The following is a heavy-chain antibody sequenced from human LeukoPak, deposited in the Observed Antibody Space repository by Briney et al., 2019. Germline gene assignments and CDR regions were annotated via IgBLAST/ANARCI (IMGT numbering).Heavy chain of an antibody. CDR3: ARGHQYYDFWSGYSYTFDY. V-gene: IGHV4-30-2*01. CDR1: GSSISSGGYS. CDR2: IYHSGST. J-gene: IGHJ4*02. Sequence: PSQTLSLTCAVSGSSISSGGYSWSWIRQPPGTGLEWIGYIYHSGSTYYNPSLKSRVTISVDRSKNQFSLKLSSVTAADTAVYYCARGHQYYDFWSGYSYTFDYWGQGTLVTVSS. D-gene: IGHD3-3*01.